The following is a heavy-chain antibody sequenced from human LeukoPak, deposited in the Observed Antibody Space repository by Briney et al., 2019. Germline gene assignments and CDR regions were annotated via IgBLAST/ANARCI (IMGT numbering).Heavy chain of an antibody. CDR3: ARDYFSRAAVLGYFDL. Sequence: GGSLRLSCAASSFTFSSYGMHWVRQAPGKGLEWVAFIRHDGSAKYYIDSVKGRFTISRDNSKNTLYLQMNSLTAEDTAVYYCARDYFSRAAVLGYFDLWGRGTLVTVSS. V-gene: IGHV3-30*02. J-gene: IGHJ2*01. CDR1: SFTFSSYG. D-gene: IGHD2-15*01. CDR2: IRHDGSAK.